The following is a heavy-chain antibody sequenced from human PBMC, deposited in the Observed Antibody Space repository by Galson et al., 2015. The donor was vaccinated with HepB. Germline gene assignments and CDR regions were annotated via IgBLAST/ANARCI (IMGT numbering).Heavy chain of an antibody. CDR2: ISAYNGNT. V-gene: IGHV1-18*01. D-gene: IGHD2-15*01. CDR1: GYTFTSYG. CDR3: ARDKSACSGGSCYSPFGN. J-gene: IGHJ4*02. Sequence: SVKVSCKASGYTFTSYGISWVRQAPGQGLEWMGWISAYNGNTNYAQKLQGRVTMTTDTSTSTAYMELRSLRSDDTAVYYCARDKSACSGGSCYSPFGNLGQGTLVTVSS.